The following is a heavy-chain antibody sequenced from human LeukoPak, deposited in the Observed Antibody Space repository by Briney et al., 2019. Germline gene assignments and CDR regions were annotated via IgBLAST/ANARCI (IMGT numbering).Heavy chain of an antibody. CDR1: GFTFSGSA. J-gene: IGHJ6*03. CDR2: IRSKANSYAT. CDR3: TRLSYDPLGYYYYMYV. V-gene: IGHV3-73*01. Sequence: GGSLRLSCAASGFTFSGSAMHWVRQASGKGLERVGRIRSKANSYATAYAASVKGRFTISRDDSKNTAYLQMNSLKTEDTAVYYCTRLSYDPLGYYYYMYVWGKGTTVTVSS. D-gene: IGHD5-12*01.